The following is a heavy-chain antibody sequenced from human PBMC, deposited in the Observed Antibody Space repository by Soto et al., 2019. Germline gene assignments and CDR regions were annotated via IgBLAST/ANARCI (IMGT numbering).Heavy chain of an antibody. Sequence: PXGSLRLSGAASGFTFSSYSMNWVRQAPGKGLEWVSYISSSSSTIYYADSVKGRFTISRDNAKNSLYLQMNSLRDEDTAVYYCAKSIAAAGTYGMDVWGQGTTVTVSS. CDR2: ISSSSSTI. D-gene: IGHD6-13*01. CDR1: GFTFSSYS. J-gene: IGHJ6*02. V-gene: IGHV3-48*02. CDR3: AKSIAAAGTYGMDV.